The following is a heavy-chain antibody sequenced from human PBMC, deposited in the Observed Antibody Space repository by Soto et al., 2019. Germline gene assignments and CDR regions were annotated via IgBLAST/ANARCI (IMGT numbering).Heavy chain of an antibody. V-gene: IGHV1-69*01. D-gene: IGHD3-22*01. CDR1: GGTFSSYA. CDR2: IIPIFGTA. Sequence: QVQLVQSGAEVKKPGSSVKVSCKASGGTFSSYAISWVRQAPGQGLEWMGGIIPIFGTANYAQKFQGRVTITADESTSTAYMELSSLRSEDTSVDDCARKGASGSHIGYWGQGTLVTVSS. CDR3: ARKGASGSHIGY. J-gene: IGHJ4*02.